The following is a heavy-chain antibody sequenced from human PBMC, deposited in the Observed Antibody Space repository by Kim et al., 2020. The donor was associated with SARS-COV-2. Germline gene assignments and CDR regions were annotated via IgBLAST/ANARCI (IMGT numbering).Heavy chain of an antibody. CDR2: IYYSGST. D-gene: IGHD3-22*01. CDR1: GGSISSYY. V-gene: IGHV4-59*13. J-gene: IGHJ3*02. CDR3: ARVQGPTIVGYYGSSGAFDI. Sequence: SETLSLTCTVSGGSISSYYWSWIRQPPGKGLEWIGYIYYSGSTNYNPSLKSRVTISVDTSKNQFSLKLSSVTAADTAVYYCARVQGPTIVGYYGSSGAFDIWGQGTMVTVSS.